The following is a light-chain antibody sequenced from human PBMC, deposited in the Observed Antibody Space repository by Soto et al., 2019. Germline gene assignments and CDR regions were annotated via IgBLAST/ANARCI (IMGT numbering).Light chain of an antibody. CDR3: QQYGSSPRT. CDR1: RSLSSTS. V-gene: IGKV3-20*01. Sequence: EIVLTQSPGTLSLSPGEGAALSCRASRSLSSTSLAWYQQRPGQAPRLLIYDVSSRATGIPDRFSGSGSGTDFTLTINRLEPDDFAVYYCQQYGSSPRTFGQGTKVDIK. J-gene: IGKJ1*01. CDR2: DVS.